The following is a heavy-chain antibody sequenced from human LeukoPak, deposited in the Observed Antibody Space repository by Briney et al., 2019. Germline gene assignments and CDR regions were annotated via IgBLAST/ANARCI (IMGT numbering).Heavy chain of an antibody. J-gene: IGHJ2*01. CDR3: ARAPPGAGDFYWYFDL. CDR1: GGSISSGSYY. V-gene: IGHV4-61*02. Sequence: PSETLSLTCTVPGGSISSGSYYWSWIRQPAGKGLEWIGRVYTSGSTNYNPSLKSRVTISVDTSKNRFSLKLSSVTAADTAVYYCARAPPGAGDFYWYFDLWGRGTLVTVSS. D-gene: IGHD4-17*01. CDR2: VYTSGST.